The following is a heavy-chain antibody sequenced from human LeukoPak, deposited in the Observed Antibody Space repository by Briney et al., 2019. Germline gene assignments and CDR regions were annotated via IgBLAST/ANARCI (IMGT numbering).Heavy chain of an antibody. V-gene: IGHV1-18*01. Sequence: ASVKVSCKASGYTFTSYGISWVRQAPGQGLEWMGWISAYNGNTNYAQKLQGRVTMTTDTSTGTAYMELRSLRSDDTAVYYCAREASGAPGTREFDYWGQGTLVTVSS. CDR2: ISAYNGNT. J-gene: IGHJ4*02. D-gene: IGHD6-13*01. CDR3: AREASGAPGTREFDY. CDR1: GYTFTSYG.